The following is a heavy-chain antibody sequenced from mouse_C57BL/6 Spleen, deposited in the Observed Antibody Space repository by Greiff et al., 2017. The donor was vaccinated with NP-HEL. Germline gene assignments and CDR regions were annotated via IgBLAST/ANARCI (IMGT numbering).Heavy chain of an antibody. CDR1: GYTFTSYW. Sequence: VQLQQPGAELVRPGSSVKLSCKASGYTFTSYWMHWVKQRPIQGLEWIGNIDPSDSETHYNQKFKDKATLTVDKSSSTAYMQLSSLTSEDSAVYYCATIYDGYWGFAYWGQGTLVTVSA. CDR3: ATIYDGYWGFAY. CDR2: IDPSDSET. D-gene: IGHD2-3*01. J-gene: IGHJ3*01. V-gene: IGHV1-52*01.